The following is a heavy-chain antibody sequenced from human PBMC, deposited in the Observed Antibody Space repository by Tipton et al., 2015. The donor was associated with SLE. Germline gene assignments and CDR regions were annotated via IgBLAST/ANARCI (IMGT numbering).Heavy chain of an antibody. Sequence: TLSLTCAVYGGSFSGYYWSWIRQPPGKGLEWFGEIYHSGSTNYNPSLKSRITISVDTSKNQFSLKLSSVTAADTAVYYCARGRTYSSSWYYGLDYWGQGTLVTVSS. CDR3: ARGRTYSSSWYYGLDY. D-gene: IGHD6-13*01. J-gene: IGHJ4*02. V-gene: IGHV4-34*01. CDR1: GGSFSGYY. CDR2: IYHSGST.